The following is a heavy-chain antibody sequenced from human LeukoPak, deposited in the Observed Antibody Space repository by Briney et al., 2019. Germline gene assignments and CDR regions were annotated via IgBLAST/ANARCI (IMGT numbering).Heavy chain of an antibody. V-gene: IGHV4-59*08. CDR1: GGSIRRYY. J-gene: IGHJ3*02. D-gene: IGHD6-13*01. CDR2: FYYSGNN. Sequence: NPSETLALPLNVSGGSIRRYYRSLIRQPPGQGLGGSGYFYYSGNNKYIPSLKSRVTKHLDTPINQFSPNVSSVTAADTAVYYCARARRLAAAGGPRRGAFDIWGQGTMVTVSS. CDR3: ARARRLAAAGGPRRGAFDI.